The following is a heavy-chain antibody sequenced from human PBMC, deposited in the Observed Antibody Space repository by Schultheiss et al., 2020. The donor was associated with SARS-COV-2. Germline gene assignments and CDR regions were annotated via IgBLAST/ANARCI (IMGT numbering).Heavy chain of an antibody. D-gene: IGHD5-18*01. Sequence: SGPTLVKPTQTLTLTCTFSGFSLSTSGVGVGWIRQPPGKALEWLALIYWDDDKYYSPSLKSRLTITKDTSKNQVVLTMTNMDPVDTATYYCARYSYGYGNYYYYGMDVWGQGTTVTVSS. J-gene: IGHJ6*02. CDR2: IYWDDDK. CDR3: ARYSYGYGNYYYYGMDV. CDR1: GFSLSTSGVG. V-gene: IGHV2-5*02.